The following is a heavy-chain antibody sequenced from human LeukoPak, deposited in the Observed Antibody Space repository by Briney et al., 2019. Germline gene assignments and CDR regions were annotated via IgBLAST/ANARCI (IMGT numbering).Heavy chain of an antibody. D-gene: IGHD3-9*01. CDR2: INSDGSST. CDR3: ARDAPLRYFEGDGYFQH. Sequence: GGSLRLSCAASGFNFSNYWMHWVRQAPGKGLVWVSRINSDGSSTSYADSVKGRFTISRDNAKNTLYLQMNSLRAEDTAVYYCARDAPLRYFEGDGYFQHWGQGTLVTVSS. J-gene: IGHJ1*01. CDR1: GFNFSNYW. V-gene: IGHV3-74*01.